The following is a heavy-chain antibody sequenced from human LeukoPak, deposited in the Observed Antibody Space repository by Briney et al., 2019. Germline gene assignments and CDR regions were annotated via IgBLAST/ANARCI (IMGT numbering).Heavy chain of an antibody. CDR2: IIPIFGIA. CDR1: GGTFTSYA. D-gene: IGHD3-9*01. Sequence: SVKLSRNASGGTFTSYAISWVRHAPGQGLEWMGRIIPIFGIANYAQKFQGRVTITADKTTSTAYMELSSLRSEDAAVYYCASQSHYDIWTLPQSGGMDVWGQGTTVTVSS. CDR3: ASQSHYDIWTLPQSGGMDV. V-gene: IGHV1-69*04. J-gene: IGHJ6*02.